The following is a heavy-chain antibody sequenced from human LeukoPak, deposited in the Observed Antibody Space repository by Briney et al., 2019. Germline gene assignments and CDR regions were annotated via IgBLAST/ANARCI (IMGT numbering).Heavy chain of an antibody. V-gene: IGHV3-33*07. Sequence: GRSLRLSCAASGFIFSRYDMYWVRQAPGKGLEWVAVTWNDGSNKYYGDSVKGRFSISRDNSKNTLYLQMNSLRSEDTAVYYCAGGNTWGQGTLVTVSS. D-gene: IGHD4-23*01. CDR3: AGGNT. CDR1: GFIFSRYD. CDR2: TWNDGSNK. J-gene: IGHJ4*02.